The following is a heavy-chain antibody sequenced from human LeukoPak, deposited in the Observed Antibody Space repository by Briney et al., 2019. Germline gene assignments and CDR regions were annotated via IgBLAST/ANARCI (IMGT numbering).Heavy chain of an antibody. CDR1: GGSISSGGYY. CDR3: ARADVTYYYDSSGYPFDY. J-gene: IGHJ4*02. Sequence: SETLSLTCTVSGGSISSGGYYWSWIRQHPGKGLEWIGYIYYSGSTYYNPSLKSRVTISVDTSKNQFSLKLSSVTAADTAVYYCARADVTYYYDSSGYPFDYWGQGTLVTVSS. CDR2: IYYSGST. V-gene: IGHV4-31*03. D-gene: IGHD3-22*01.